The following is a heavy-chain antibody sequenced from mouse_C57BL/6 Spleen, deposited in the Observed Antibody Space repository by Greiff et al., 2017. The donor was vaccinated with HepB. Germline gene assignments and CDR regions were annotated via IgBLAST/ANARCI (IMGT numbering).Heavy chain of an antibody. CDR1: GYTFTSYD. D-gene: IGHD2-12*01. J-gene: IGHJ4*01. CDR3: ARGDYKDAMDY. V-gene: IGHV1-85*01. Sequence: VQLQQSGPELVKPGASVKLSCKASGYTFTSYDINWVKQRPGQGLEWIGWIYPRDGSTKYNEKFKGKATLTVDTSSSTAYMELHSLPSEDSAVYFCARGDYKDAMDYWGQGTSVTVSS. CDR2: IYPRDGST.